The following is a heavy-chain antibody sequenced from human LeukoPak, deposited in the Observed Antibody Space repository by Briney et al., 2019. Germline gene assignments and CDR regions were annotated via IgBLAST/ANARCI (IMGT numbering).Heavy chain of an antibody. D-gene: IGHD6-13*01. CDR2: ISYDGSNK. CDR1: GFTFSRYA. Sequence: GGSLTLPCAASGFTFSRYAMHWVRQATGKGLEGVAVISYDGSNKYYADSVKGRFPMSRDNSKNTFYLQMNSLRAEDTAVYYCARDYEQQRVLDGMDVWGQGPTVTVSS. J-gene: IGHJ6*02. V-gene: IGHV3-30*04. CDR3: ARDYEQQRVLDGMDV.